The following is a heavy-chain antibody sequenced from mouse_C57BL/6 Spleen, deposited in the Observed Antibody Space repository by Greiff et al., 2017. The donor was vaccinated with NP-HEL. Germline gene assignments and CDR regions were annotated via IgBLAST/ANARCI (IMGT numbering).Heavy chain of an antibody. V-gene: IGHV1-82*01. CDR3: ARSNSNPFAY. CDR2: IYPGDGDT. CDR1: GYAFSSSW. Sequence: QVQLQQSGPELVKPGASVKISCKASGYAFSSSWMNWVKQRPGKGLEWIGRIYPGDGDTNYNGKFKGKATLTADKSSSTAYMQLSSLTSEDSAVYFGARSNSNPFAYWGQGTLVTVSA. D-gene: IGHD2-5*01. J-gene: IGHJ3*01.